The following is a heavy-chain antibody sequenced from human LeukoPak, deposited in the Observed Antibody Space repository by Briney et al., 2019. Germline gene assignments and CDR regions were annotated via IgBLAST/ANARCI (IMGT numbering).Heavy chain of an antibody. CDR3: AREVVVVPAAYNWFDP. J-gene: IGHJ5*02. V-gene: IGHV3-11*01. CDR2: VSSSGSTI. D-gene: IGHD2-2*01. CDR1: GFTFSDYY. Sequence: GGSLRLSCAASGFTFSDYYMSWIRQAPGKGLEWVSYVSSSGSTIYYPDSVKGRFTISRDNAKNSLYLQMNSLRAEDTAVYYCAREVVVVPAAYNWFDPWGQGTLVTVSS.